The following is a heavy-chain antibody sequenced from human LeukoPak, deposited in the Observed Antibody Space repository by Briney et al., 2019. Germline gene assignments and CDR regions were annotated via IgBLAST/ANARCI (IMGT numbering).Heavy chain of an antibody. V-gene: IGHV4-34*01. CDR1: AGSFSGYY. D-gene: IGHD3-3*01. CDR3: AREGKYYDFWSGYSDY. Sequence: SETLSLTCAVYAGSFSGYYWSLIRQPPGKGLEWIGEINHSGSTNYNPSLKSRVTISVDTSKNQFSLKLSSVTAADTAVYYCAREGKYYDFWSGYSDYWGQGTLVTVSS. CDR2: INHSGST. J-gene: IGHJ4*02.